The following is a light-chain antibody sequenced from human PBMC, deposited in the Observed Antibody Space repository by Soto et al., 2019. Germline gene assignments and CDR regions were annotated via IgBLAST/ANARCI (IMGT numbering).Light chain of an antibody. Sequence: QSVLTQPPSVSGAPGQSVTISCTGSTSNIGAAMDVHWYQQFPGMAPKLLIYGDNNRPSGVPDRFSGARSGTSASLAIAGLQTDDEAVYYCQSYDNRLSGHVVFGGGTKVTVL. CDR2: GDN. V-gene: IGLV1-40*01. CDR1: TSNIGAAMD. J-gene: IGLJ2*01. CDR3: QSYDNRLSGHVV.